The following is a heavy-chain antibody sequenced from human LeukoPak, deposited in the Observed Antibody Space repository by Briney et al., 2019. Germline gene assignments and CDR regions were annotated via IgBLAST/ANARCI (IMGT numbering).Heavy chain of an antibody. CDR3: AKAGEMGIFSDFDY. V-gene: IGHV3-30*18. J-gene: IGHJ4*02. CDR1: GFTFSNYG. D-gene: IGHD7-27*01. Sequence: GGSLRLSCAASGFTFSNYGMHWVRQAPGKGLEWVAVISYDESNKYYADSVKGRFTISRDNSKNTLYLQMNGLRPEDTAVYYCAKAGEMGIFSDFDYWGQGTLVTVSS. CDR2: ISYDESNK.